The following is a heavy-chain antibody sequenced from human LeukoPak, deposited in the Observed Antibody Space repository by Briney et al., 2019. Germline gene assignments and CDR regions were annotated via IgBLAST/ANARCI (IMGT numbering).Heavy chain of an antibody. Sequence: PGGSLTLSCAASGFTFSSYEMNWVRQAPGKGLEWVSYISSSGSTIYYADSVKGRFTISRDNAKNSLYLQMNSLRAEDTAVYYCARGSGPPRSKGGFDYWGQGTLVTVSS. CDR1: GFTFSSYE. V-gene: IGHV3-48*03. CDR3: ARGSGPPRSKGGFDY. D-gene: IGHD6-25*01. CDR2: ISSSGSTI. J-gene: IGHJ4*01.